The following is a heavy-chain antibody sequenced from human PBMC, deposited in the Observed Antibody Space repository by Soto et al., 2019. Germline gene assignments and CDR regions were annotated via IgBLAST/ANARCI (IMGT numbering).Heavy chain of an antibody. CDR2: TYYQSKWNN. V-gene: IGHV6-1*01. Sequence: SQTLSLTCAISGDSVSSKSAAWKCIRQSPSRGLEWLGRTYYQSKWNNDYAESVKSRVTISADASKNQVSLQLNSVTPEDTAVYYCARGWLRTGFDPWGQGTLVTVSS. CDR1: GDSVSSKSAA. D-gene: IGHD5-12*01. J-gene: IGHJ5*02. CDR3: ARGWLRTGFDP.